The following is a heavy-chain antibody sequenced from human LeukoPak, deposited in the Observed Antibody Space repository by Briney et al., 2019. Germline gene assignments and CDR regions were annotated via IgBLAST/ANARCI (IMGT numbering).Heavy chain of an antibody. V-gene: IGHV3-30*01. J-gene: IGHJ4*02. CDR3: VRDWSMLWFGDLVPYILAY. D-gene: IGHD3-10*01. Sequence: PGGSLRLSCAASGFTFSTFAMHWVRQAPGEGLEWVAVISNDRSKKYYADSVKGRFTISRDNSKDTLYLQMNSLRAEDTAVYYCVRDWSMLWFGDLVPYILAYWGQGTLVTVSS. CDR2: ISNDRSKK. CDR1: GFTFSTFA.